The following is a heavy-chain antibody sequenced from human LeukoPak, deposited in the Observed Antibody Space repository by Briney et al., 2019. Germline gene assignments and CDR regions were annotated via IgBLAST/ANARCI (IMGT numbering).Heavy chain of an antibody. CDR1: GFTFSSYA. D-gene: IGHD3-22*01. Sequence: GGSLRLSCAASGFTFSSYAMSWVRQAPGKGLEWVSTISGSGGSTYYADSVKGRFTISRDNSKNTLYLQMNSLRAEDTAVYYCAKDVGAVVISTHWGQGTLVTVSS. CDR3: AKDVGAVVISTH. J-gene: IGHJ4*02. CDR2: ISGSGGST. V-gene: IGHV3-23*01.